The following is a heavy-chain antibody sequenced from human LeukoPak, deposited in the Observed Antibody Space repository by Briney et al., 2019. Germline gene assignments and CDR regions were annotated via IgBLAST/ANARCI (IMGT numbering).Heavy chain of an antibody. V-gene: IGHV1-8*01. CDR2: MNPNSGNT. J-gene: IGHJ4*02. CDR1: GYTFTSYD. D-gene: IGHD2-15*01. Sequence: ASVKVSCKASGYTFTSYDINWVRQATGQGLEWMGWMNPNSGNTGYAQKFQGRVTMTRNTSISTAYMELSSLRSDDTAVYYCARGPRYCSGASCCSFDYWGQGTLVTVSS. CDR3: ARGPRYCSGASCCSFDY.